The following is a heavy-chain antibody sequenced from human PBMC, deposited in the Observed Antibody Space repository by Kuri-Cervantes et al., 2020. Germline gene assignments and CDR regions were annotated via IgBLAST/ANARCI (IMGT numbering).Heavy chain of an antibody. CDR1: GFTFSSYG. V-gene: IGHV1-18*01. Sequence: GESLKISCAASGFTFSSYGMHWVRQAPGQGLEWMGWISAYNGNTNYAQKLQGRVTMTTDTSTSTAYMELRSLRSDDTAVYYCARGAKRITIFGVVIRSNWFDPWGQGTLVTVSS. D-gene: IGHD3-3*01. CDR2: ISAYNGNT. J-gene: IGHJ5*02. CDR3: ARGAKRITIFGVVIRSNWFDP.